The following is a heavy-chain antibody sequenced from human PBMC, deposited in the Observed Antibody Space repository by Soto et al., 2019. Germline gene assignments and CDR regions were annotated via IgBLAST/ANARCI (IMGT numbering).Heavy chain of an antibody. D-gene: IGHD1-26*01. CDR1: GFTFSSYA. J-gene: IGHJ6*02. Sequence: QVQLVESGGGVVQPGKSLRLSCAASGFTFSSYAMHWVRQAPGKGLEWVAVISYDGSNKYYADSVKGRFTISRDNSKNTLYLHMNSLRAEDKAVYYCARYLLIKGGGMDVWGQGTTVTVSS. V-gene: IGHV3-30-3*01. CDR3: ARYLLIKGGGMDV. CDR2: ISYDGSNK.